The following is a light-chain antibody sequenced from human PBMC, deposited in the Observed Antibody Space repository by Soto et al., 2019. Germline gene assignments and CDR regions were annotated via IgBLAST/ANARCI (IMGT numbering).Light chain of an antibody. J-gene: IGKJ2*01. CDR1: QSVSSY. CDR3: QQSYSTPRYT. V-gene: IGKV1-39*01. CDR2: AAS. Sequence: EIQMTQSPSSLSASVGDRVTITCRASQSVSSYLNWYQQKPGKAPKLLIYAASSLQSGVPSRFSGSGSGTEFTLTISSLQPEDFATYYCQQSYSTPRYTFGQGTKLEIK.